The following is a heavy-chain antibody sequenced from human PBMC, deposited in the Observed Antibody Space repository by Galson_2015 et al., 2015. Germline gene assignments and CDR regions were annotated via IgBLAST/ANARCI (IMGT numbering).Heavy chain of an antibody. CDR1: GYTFTGYY. CDR3: ARQVGSSWYCGMDV. CDR2: INPNSGGT. J-gene: IGHJ6*02. D-gene: IGHD6-13*01. V-gene: IGHV1-2*06. Sequence: SVKVSCKASGYTFTGYYMQWVRQAPGQGLEWMGRINPNSGGTNYAQKFQGRVTMTRDTSISTAYMKLSRLRSDDTAVYYCARQVGSSWYCGMDVWGQGTTVTVSS.